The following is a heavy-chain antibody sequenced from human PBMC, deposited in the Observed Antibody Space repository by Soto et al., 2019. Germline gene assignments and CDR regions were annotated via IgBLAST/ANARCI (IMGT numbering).Heavy chain of an antibody. CDR3: ARAKSNLLQSYYFDY. CDR2: INHSGST. CDR1: GGAFSGYY. Sequence: PSETLSLTCAVYGGAFSGYYCIFIRHPPVKGLEWIVEINHSGSTNYNPSLKSRVTTSVDTSKNQFSLKLSSVTAADTAVYYCARAKSNLLQSYYFDYWGQGTLVTVSS. V-gene: IGHV4-34*01. D-gene: IGHD4-4*01. J-gene: IGHJ4*02.